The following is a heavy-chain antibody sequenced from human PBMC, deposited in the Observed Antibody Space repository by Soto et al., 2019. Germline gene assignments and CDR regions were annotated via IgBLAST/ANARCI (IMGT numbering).Heavy chain of an antibody. CDR1: GFTFSSYA. CDR3: AKTYSSVWSHWYFDL. Sequence: EVQLLESGGGLVQPGGSLRLSCAASGFTFSSYAMSWVRQAPGKGLEWVSGISATGGSTYYADSVKGWFTISRDNSKNTLYLQMSSLRAEDTAVYYCAKTYSSVWSHWYFDLWGRGTLVTVSS. J-gene: IGHJ2*01. CDR2: ISATGGST. V-gene: IGHV3-23*01. D-gene: IGHD6-13*01.